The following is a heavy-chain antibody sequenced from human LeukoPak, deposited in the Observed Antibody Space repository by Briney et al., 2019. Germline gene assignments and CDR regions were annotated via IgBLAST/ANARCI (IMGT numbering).Heavy chain of an antibody. V-gene: IGHV6-1*01. D-gene: IGHD6-6*01. J-gene: IGHJ3*02. CDR3: ASGQLIDSFDI. Sequence: SQTLSLTCAISGDSVSSNSAAWSWIRQSPSRGLEWLGRTFYRSKWYNDYATSLKSRITIKPDTSKNQFSLQLNSVTPEDTAVYYCASGQLIDSFDIWGQGTMVTVSS. CDR2: TFYRSKWYN. CDR1: GDSVSSNSAA.